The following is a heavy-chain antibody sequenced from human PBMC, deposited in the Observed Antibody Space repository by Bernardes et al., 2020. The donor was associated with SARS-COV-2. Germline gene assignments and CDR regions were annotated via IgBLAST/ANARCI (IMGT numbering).Heavy chain of an antibody. CDR3: ARGRPLREILGYSSGWRQLDY. Sequence: GGSLRLSCAASGFTFSSYAMHWVRQAPGKGLEWVAVISYDGSNKYYADSVKGRFTISRDNSKNTLYLQMNSLRAEDTAVYYCARGRPLREILGYSSGWRQLDYWGQGTLVTVSS. D-gene: IGHD6-19*01. CDR1: GFTFSSYA. J-gene: IGHJ4*02. V-gene: IGHV3-30*04. CDR2: ISYDGSNK.